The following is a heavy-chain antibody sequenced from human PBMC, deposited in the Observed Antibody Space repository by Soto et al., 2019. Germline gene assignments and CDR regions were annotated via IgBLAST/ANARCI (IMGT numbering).Heavy chain of an antibody. CDR2: VYYDGKT. V-gene: IGHV4-59*08. D-gene: IGHD2-15*01. J-gene: IGHJ2*01. Sequence: SETPSLTCPVSCDFISFHYWSWIPQPPGKGLEWIGYVYYDGKTDSSPSLKSRVTISLDTSKNQISLSLTSVTAADTAVYYCARPKGIAPAVWYFDLWGRGTLVTVSS. CDR1: CDFISFHY. CDR3: ARPKGIAPAVWYFDL.